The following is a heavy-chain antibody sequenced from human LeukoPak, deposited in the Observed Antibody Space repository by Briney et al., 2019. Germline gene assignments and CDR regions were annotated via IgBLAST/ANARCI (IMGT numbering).Heavy chain of an antibody. V-gene: IGHV1-2*02. CDR2: INPETGGT. Sequence: ASVKVSCKTSGYTFTDYYIHWVRQAPGQGLEWGGWINPETGGTDYAQKFQGRVTVTRDTSISTAYMELTRLRSDDTAVFYCARRISPDYWGQGTLVTVSS. CDR3: ARRISPDY. CDR1: GYTFTDYY. J-gene: IGHJ4*02.